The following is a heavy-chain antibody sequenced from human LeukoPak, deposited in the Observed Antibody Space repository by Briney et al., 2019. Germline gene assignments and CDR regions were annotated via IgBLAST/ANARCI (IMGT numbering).Heavy chain of an antibody. D-gene: IGHD1-26*01. CDR1: GGSISSVDYY. J-gene: IGHJ4*02. CDR2: IYYSGST. V-gene: IGHV4-30-4*01. Sequence: SETLSLTGTVSGGSISSVDYYWRWIRQPPGKGLEWIGYIYYSGSTYYNPSLQSRVTISVDTSKNQFPLKLSSVTAADTAVYYCARRRELYYFDYWGQGTLVTVSS. CDR3: ARRRELYYFDY.